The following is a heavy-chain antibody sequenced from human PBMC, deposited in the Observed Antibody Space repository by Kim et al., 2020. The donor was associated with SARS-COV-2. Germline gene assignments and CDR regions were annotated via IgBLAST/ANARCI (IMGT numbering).Heavy chain of an antibody. Sequence: SVKGRFTISRDNSKNTLYLQMTSRRAEDTAVYYCAGDTSHYYGSGSYLDYWGQGTLVTVSS. CDR3: AGDTSHYYGSGSYLDY. D-gene: IGHD3-10*01. J-gene: IGHJ4*02. V-gene: IGHV3-30*07.